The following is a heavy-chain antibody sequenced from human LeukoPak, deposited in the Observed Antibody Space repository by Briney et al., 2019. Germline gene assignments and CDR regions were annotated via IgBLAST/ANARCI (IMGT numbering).Heavy chain of an antibody. D-gene: IGHD6-19*01. CDR2: IYYSGST. V-gene: IGHV4-59*01. J-gene: IGHJ6*03. CDR3: ARASGWFDYYYYMDV. Sequence: SETLSLTCIVSGGSISSYYWSWSRQPPGKGLEWIGYIYYSGSTNYNPSLKSRVTISVDTSKNQFSLKLSSVTAADTAVYYCARASGWFDYYYYMDVWGKGTTVTISS. CDR1: GGSISSYY.